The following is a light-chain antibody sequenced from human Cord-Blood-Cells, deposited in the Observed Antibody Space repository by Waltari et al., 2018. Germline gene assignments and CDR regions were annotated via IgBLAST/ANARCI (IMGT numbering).Light chain of an antibody. CDR1: QGISSW. Sequence: DIQMPQSPSSVSASVGDRGTITCRASQGISSWLAWYQQKAGNAHKLQIYDASSLQSGVTSRCSGGRSGTDFALTISSLQPEEFATYDCQQANSFPITFGQGTRREIK. CDR3: QQANSFPIT. V-gene: IGKV1D-12*01. J-gene: IGKJ5*01. CDR2: DAS.